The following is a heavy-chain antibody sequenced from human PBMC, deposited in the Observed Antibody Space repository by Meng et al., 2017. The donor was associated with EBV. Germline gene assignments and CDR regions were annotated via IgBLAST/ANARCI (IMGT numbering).Heavy chain of an antibody. Sequence: QLQLQESGPXRVKPXXXLSLTCTVSGGSISSSSYYWGWIRQPPGKGLEWIGSIYYSGSTYYNPSLKSRVTISVDTSKNQFSLKLSSVTAADTAVYYCARSSPVRFGELSNWGQGPLATVAS. CDR1: GGSISSSSYY. J-gene: IGHJ4*02. CDR2: IYYSGST. V-gene: IGHV4-39*07. CDR3: ARSSPVRFGELSN. D-gene: IGHD3-10*01.